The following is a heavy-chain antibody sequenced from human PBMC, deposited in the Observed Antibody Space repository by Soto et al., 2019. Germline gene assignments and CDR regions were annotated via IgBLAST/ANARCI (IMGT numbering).Heavy chain of an antibody. CDR3: ARLGPGVRGWGAFDI. D-gene: IGHD3-10*01. CDR1: GGSISSSTYY. Sequence: PSETLSLTCTLSGGSISSSTYYWGWIRQPPGKGLEWIGSIYYSGSTYYNPSLKSRVTISVDTSKNQFSLKLSSVTAADTAVYYCARLGPGVRGWGAFDIWGQGTMVT. V-gene: IGHV4-39*01. CDR2: IYYSGST. J-gene: IGHJ3*02.